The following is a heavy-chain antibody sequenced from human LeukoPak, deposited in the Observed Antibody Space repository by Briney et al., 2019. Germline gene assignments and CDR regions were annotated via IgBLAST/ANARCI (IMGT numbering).Heavy chain of an antibody. D-gene: IGHD1-1*01. V-gene: IGHV3-30*04. CDR2: ISYDGSNK. Sequence: GRSLRLSCAASGFTFSSYAMHWVRQAPGKGLEWVAVISYDGSNKYYADSVKGRFTISRDNSKNTLYLQMNSLRAEDTAVYYCAREGGTTGTTFDYWGQGTLVTVSS. J-gene: IGHJ4*02. CDR1: GFTFSSYA. CDR3: AREGGTTGTTFDY.